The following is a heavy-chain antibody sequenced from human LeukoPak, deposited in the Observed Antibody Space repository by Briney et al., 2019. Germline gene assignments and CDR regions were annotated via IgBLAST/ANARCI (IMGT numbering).Heavy chain of an antibody. CDR1: GFIFSSYE. J-gene: IGHJ3*02. CDR2: ISSSGRTM. CDR3: AREAGAFDI. Sequence: GGSLRLSCAASGFIFSSYEMSWVRQAPGKGLEWVSYISSSGRTMYYADSVKGRFTVSRDNAKNSLYLQMNSLRAEDTAVYYCAREAGAFDIWGQGTMVTVSS. V-gene: IGHV3-48*03.